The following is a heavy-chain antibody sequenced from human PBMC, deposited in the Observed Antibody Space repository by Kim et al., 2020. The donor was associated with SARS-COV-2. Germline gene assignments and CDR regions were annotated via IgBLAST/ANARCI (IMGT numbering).Heavy chain of an antibody. Sequence: GGSLRLSCAASGFTLSDHYMDWVRQAPRKGLEWVARIRDKPRGSTTEYAASVQVRFTISRDDSKNSVYLQMISVDTDDTSFYDCAWGLSGAYPELGYWG. V-gene: IGHV3-72*01. D-gene: IGHD3-16*01. J-gene: IGHJ4*01. CDR3: AWGLSGAYPELGY. CDR1: GFTLSDHY. CDR2: IRDKPRGSTT.